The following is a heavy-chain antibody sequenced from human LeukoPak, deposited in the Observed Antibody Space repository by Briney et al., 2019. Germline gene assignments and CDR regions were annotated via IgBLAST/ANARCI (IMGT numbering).Heavy chain of an antibody. CDR1: GGSLSSYY. J-gene: IGHJ5*02. V-gene: IGHV4-4*07. CDR2: IYTSGST. Sequence: PSETLSLTCTVSGGSLSSYYWSWIRQPAGKGLEWIGRIYTSGSTNYNPSLKSRVTMSVDTSKNQFSLKLSSVTAADTAVYYCARQWGSGWQNWFDPWGRGTLVTVSS. D-gene: IGHD6-19*01. CDR3: ARQWGSGWQNWFDP.